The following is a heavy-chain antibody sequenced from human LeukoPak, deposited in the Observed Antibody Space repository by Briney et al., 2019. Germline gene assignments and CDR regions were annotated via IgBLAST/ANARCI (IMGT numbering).Heavy chain of an antibody. CDR1: GFNFGIYS. Sequence: GGSLRLSCAASGFNFGIYSMNWVRQAPGKGLQWISYISSSSSTIYYADSVKGRFTISRDNAKNSLYLQMNSLRADDTAVYYCASDPYYFDAWGQGTLVTVFS. J-gene: IGHJ4*02. CDR3: ASDPYYFDA. CDR2: ISSSSSTI. V-gene: IGHV3-48*01.